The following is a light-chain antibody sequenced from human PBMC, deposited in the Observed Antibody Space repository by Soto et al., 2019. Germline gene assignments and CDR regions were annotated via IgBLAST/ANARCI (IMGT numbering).Light chain of an antibody. J-gene: IGKJ5*01. Sequence: DIQMTQSPSSLSASVGDRVTITCRASQAIRNDLAWYQQKPGRAPKRLIYGSSSLQSGVPSRFSGSGSGTEFTLTISSLQPEDAAVYYCQQRSNWPPITFGQGARLEIK. CDR2: GSS. CDR1: QAIRND. CDR3: QQRSNWPPIT. V-gene: IGKV1-17*01.